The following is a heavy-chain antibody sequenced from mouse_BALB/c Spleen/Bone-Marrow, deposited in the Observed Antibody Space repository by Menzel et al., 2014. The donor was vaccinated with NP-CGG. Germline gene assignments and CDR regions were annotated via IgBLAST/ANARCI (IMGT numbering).Heavy chain of an antibody. CDR2: FYPGSGTT. CDR3: TKGNYFFDY. Sequence: LQQSGSELVRPGASVKLSCKASGYTFINYWIHRVKQRPGQGLEWIGNFYPGSGTTNYDEKFKTKATLTVDTFSSTAYMQLSSLTSEDSAVYYCTKGNYFFDYRGQGTTLTVSS. V-gene: IGHV1S22*01. J-gene: IGHJ2*01. CDR1: GYTFINYW. D-gene: IGHD2-1*01.